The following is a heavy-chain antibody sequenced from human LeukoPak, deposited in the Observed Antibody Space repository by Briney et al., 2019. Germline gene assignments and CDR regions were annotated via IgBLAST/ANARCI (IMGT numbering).Heavy chain of an antibody. V-gene: IGHV3-15*01. CDR3: MSDLDN. Sequence: GGSLRLSCATSGFTFSDAWMTWVRQAQGKGLEWVGRIKTKGEGGTVDYAAPVKGRFTISRDDSKNTFYLQMNSPKTEDTAMYYCMSDLDNWGQGTPVTVSS. J-gene: IGHJ4*02. CDR2: IKTKGEGGTV. CDR1: GFTFSDAW.